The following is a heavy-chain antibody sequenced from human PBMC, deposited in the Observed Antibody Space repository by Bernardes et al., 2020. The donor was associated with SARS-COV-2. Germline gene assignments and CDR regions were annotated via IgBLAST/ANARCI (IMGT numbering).Heavy chain of an antibody. J-gene: IGHJ4*02. V-gene: IGHV3-15*01. CDR1: GFSFSNAW. CDR3: STDRYCNYGVCYGGFDY. D-gene: IGHD2-8*01. Sequence: GSLLLSFASSGFSFSNAWMSWVRQAPGKGLEWVGRIKGKTNGGTTDYAAPVKGRFTISRDDSKNTMYLQMNSLKTEDTAVYYCSTDRYCNYGVCYGGFDYWGQGTLVTVSS. CDR2: IKGKTNGGTT.